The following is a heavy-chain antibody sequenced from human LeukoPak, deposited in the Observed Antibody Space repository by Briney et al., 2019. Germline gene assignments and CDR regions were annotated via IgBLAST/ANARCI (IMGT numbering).Heavy chain of an antibody. D-gene: IGHD3-10*01. J-gene: IGHJ6*02. CDR3: ARCRYYYGSGSYYNPRYYYYGMDV. CDR1: GGSISSGNW. V-gene: IGHV4-4*02. Sequence: SGTLSLTCAVSGGSISSGNWWSWVRQPPGKGLEWIGEINHSGSTNYNPSLKSRVTISVDTSKNQFSLKLSSVTAADTAVYYCARCRYYYGSGSYYNPRYYYYGMDVWGQGTTVTVSS. CDR2: INHSGST.